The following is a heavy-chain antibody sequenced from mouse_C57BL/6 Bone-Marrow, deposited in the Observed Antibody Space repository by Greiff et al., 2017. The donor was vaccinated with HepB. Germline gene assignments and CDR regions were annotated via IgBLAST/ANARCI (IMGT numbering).Heavy chain of an antibody. CDR2: INPSNGGT. D-gene: IGHD2-4*01. CDR1: GYTFTSYW. Sequence: QVQLQQPGTELVKPGASVKLSCKASGYTFTSYWMHWVKQRPGQGLEWIGNINPSNGGTNYNEKFKSKATLTVDKSSSTAYMQLSSLTSEDSAVYYCAREGKIYYDYFYAMDYWGQGTSVTVSS. V-gene: IGHV1-53*01. J-gene: IGHJ4*01. CDR3: AREGKIYYDYFYAMDY.